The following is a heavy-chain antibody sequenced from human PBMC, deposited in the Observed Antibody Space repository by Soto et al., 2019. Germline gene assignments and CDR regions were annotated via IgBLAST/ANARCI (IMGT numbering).Heavy chain of an antibody. CDR3: ARHNGPLYVGYYDDMDV. J-gene: IGHJ6*02. Sequence: QLQLQESGPGLVKPSETLSLTCTVSGGSISSSSYYWGWIRQPPGKGLEWIGSIYYSGYTYYNPSLKSRVPISVDTPKNQFSLKLSSVTAADTAVYYCARHNGPLYVGYYDDMDVWGQGTTVTVSS. V-gene: IGHV4-39*01. D-gene: IGHD3-16*01. CDR1: GGSISSSSYY. CDR2: IYYSGYT.